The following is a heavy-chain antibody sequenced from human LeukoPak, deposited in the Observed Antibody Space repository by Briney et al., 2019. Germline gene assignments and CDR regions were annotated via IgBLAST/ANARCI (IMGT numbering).Heavy chain of an antibody. Sequence: ASVKVSCKASGYTFTSYGISWVRQAPGQGLEWMGWISAYNGNTNYAQKLQGRVTMTTDTSTSTAYMELRSLRSDDTAVYYCAREYYDSSGYSNYAFFDYWGQGTLVTVSS. CDR3: AREYYDSSGYSNYAFFDY. J-gene: IGHJ4*02. V-gene: IGHV1-18*01. CDR2: ISAYNGNT. D-gene: IGHD3-22*01. CDR1: GYTFTSYG.